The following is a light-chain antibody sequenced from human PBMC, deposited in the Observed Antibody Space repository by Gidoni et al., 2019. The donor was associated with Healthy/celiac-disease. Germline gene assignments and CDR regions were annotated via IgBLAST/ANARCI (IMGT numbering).Light chain of an antibody. CDR2: AAY. Sequence: DSQMTQSPSSLSASVGDRVTITCRASQSISSYLNWYQQKPGKAPKLLIYAAYSLQSGVPSRFSGSGSGTDFTHTISSLQPEDFATYYCQQSYSTPYTFGQGTKLEIK. V-gene: IGKV1-39*01. J-gene: IGKJ2*01. CDR3: QQSYSTPYT. CDR1: QSISSY.